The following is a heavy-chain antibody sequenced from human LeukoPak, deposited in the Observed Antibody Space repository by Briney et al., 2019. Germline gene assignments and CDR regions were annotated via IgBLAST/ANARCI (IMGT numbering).Heavy chain of an antibody. CDR1: GYTLTEVS. V-gene: IGHV1-24*01. J-gene: IGHJ4*02. CDR2: FDPRNGER. D-gene: IGHD1-26*01. CDR3: ATEGYSGTYYGY. Sequence: ASVKVSCKVSGYTLTEVSIHWVRQVPGKGLEWMESFDPRNGERIYAQKFQGRVHMTEDTSTDTAYMELSSLRSEDTAVYFCATEGYSGTYYGYWGQGTLVTVSS.